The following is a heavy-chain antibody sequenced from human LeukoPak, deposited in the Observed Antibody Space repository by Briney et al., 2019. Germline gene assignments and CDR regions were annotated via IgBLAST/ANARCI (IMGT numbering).Heavy chain of an antibody. D-gene: IGHD1-26*01. CDR2: ITSGGGTT. Sequence: PGGSLRLSCAASGFTFSNYAMSWVRQAPGKALEWVSAITSGGGTTYYAGSVKGRFTISRDNSKNTLYLQMNSLRAEDTAVYYCARMGAEEFAYWGQGTLVTVSS. CDR1: GFTFSNYA. V-gene: IGHV3-23*01. CDR3: ARMGAEEFAY. J-gene: IGHJ4*02.